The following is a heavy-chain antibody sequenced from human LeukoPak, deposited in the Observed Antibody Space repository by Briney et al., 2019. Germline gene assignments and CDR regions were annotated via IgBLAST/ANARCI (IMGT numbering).Heavy chain of an antibody. V-gene: IGHV3-7*03. CDR1: GFAFSGYC. Sequence: SGGSLRLSCAASGFAFSGYCMTWVRKVPGRGREWVAKVNRDGSETYYLDSVNGRFTSSKDNAKNSLYLQMNSLRAEDTALYHCARNNGMDVWGQGTTVIVSS. CDR2: VNRDGSET. J-gene: IGHJ6*02. CDR3: ARNNGMDV.